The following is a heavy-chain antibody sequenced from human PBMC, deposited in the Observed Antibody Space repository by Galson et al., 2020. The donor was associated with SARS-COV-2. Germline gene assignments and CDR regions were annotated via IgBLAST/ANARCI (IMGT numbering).Heavy chain of an antibody. V-gene: IGHV4-4*02. Sequence: SLTCTVSGGSISNNDWWSWVRQPPGKGLEWIGEISQSVTTHYNPSLKSRVTISGDKSKNQISLKLSSVTAADTAVYYCARDSGYCTDGVCYRYWYFDLWGRGTLVTVSS. CDR2: ISQSVTT. J-gene: IGHJ2*01. D-gene: IGHD2-8*01. CDR1: GGSISNNDW. CDR3: ARDSGYCTDGVCYRYWYFDL.